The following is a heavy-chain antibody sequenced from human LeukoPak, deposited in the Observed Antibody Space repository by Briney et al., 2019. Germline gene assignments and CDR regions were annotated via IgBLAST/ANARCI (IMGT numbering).Heavy chain of an antibody. CDR1: GYTFTSYD. D-gene: IGHD3-9*01. V-gene: IGHV1-8*03. CDR3: ARANRMSYYDIFSYYYYYYYMDV. CDR2: MNPNSGNT. J-gene: IGHJ6*03. Sequence: GASVKVSCKASGYTFTSYDINWVRQATGQGLEWMGWMNPNSGNTGYAQKFQGGVTITRNTSISTAYMELSSLRSEDTAVYYCARANRMSYYDIFSYYYYYYYMDVWGKGTTVTVSS.